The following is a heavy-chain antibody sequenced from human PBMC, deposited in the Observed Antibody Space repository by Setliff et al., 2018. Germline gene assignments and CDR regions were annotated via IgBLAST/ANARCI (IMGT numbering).Heavy chain of an antibody. V-gene: IGHV1-2*02. CDR2: ISPHSGDT. D-gene: IGHD1-26*01. Sequence: ASVKVSCKSSGNSFTVFYLHWVRQAPGQGLGWMGWISPHSGDTHYAQKFQSRVRMTRDTSTYAAYLELSDLTSDDTAMYYCARSGSFGMRYWFDYWGQGAQVTVSS. J-gene: IGHJ4*02. CDR1: GNSFTVFY. CDR3: ARSGSFGMRYWFDY.